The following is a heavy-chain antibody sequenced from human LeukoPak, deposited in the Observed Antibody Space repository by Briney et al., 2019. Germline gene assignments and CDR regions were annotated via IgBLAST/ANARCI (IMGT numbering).Heavy chain of an antibody. Sequence: GGSLRLSCAASGFTFSSYAMHRVRQAPGKGLEWVAVISYDGSNKYYADSVKGRFTISRDNSKNTLYLQMNSLRAEDTAVYYCARDFGSSTPIVVVILDYWGQGTLVTVSS. J-gene: IGHJ4*02. CDR2: ISYDGSNK. CDR3: ARDFGSSTPIVVVILDY. CDR1: GFTFSSYA. D-gene: IGHD3-22*01. V-gene: IGHV3-30*01.